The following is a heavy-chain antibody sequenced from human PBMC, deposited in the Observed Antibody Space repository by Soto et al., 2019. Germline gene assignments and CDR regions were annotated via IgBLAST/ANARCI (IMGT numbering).Heavy chain of an antibody. D-gene: IGHD5-18*01. CDR1: GGSFSDHY. J-gene: IGHJ5*01. CDR3: ARGGGGYSYGGLDS. CDR2: INHSGST. Sequence: PSETLSLTCSVYGGSFSDHYWSWIRQTPGKGLEWIGEINHSGSTNYNPSFKSRFTISVDTSKNQFSLYLSSVTAADTAVIYCARGGGGYSYGGLDSWGQGTLVTVSS. V-gene: IGHV4-34*01.